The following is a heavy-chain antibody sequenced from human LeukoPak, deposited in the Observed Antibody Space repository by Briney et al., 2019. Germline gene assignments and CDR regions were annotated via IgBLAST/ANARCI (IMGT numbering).Heavy chain of an antibody. V-gene: IGHV7-4-1*02. CDR1: GDTFTNYA. CDR3: ARAYQRLGDLSLPDY. Sequence: ASVKVSCKASGDTFTNYAMNWVRQAPGQGLEWMGWIHPGTGNPTYAQGFTGRFVFSLDTSVSTTYLQISSLKAEDTAVYYCARAYQRLGDLSLPDYWGQGTLVTVSS. D-gene: IGHD3-16*02. CDR2: IHPGTGNP. J-gene: IGHJ4*02.